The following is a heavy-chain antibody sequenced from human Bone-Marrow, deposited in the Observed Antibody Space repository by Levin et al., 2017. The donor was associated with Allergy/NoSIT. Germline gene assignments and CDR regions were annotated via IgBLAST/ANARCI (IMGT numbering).Heavy chain of an antibody. J-gene: IGHJ4*02. V-gene: IGHV1-2*02. CDR3: ARVVSFDVGFDPYYGEHLDD. CDR2: INPNNGVT. CDR1: GYSFIDYY. Sequence: ASVKVSCKASGYSFIDYYIHWVRQAPGQGLEWMGWINPNNGVTKYAQKFQGRVTMTRDTSINTAHMELSRLTSDDTAMYYCARVVSFDVGFDPYYGEHLDDWGQGTLVTVSS. D-gene: IGHD1-26*01.